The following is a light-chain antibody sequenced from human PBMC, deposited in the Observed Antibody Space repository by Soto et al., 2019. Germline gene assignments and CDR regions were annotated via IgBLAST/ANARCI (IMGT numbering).Light chain of an antibody. CDR3: QQYNNYSWT. J-gene: IGKJ1*01. CDR2: DAS. Sequence: DIQMTQSPSSVSASVGDRVTITCRASQSISSWLAWYQQKPGKAPKLLIYDASNLESGVPARFSGSGSGTEFTLTISSLQPDDFATYYCQQYNNYSWTFGQGTKVDI. V-gene: IGKV1-5*01. CDR1: QSISSW.